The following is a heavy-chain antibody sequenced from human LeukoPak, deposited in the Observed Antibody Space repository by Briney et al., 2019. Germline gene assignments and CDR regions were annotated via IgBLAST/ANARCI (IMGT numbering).Heavy chain of an antibody. J-gene: IGHJ4*02. CDR2: IKSDGGSA. CDR1: GFTFSNYL. V-gene: IGHV3-74*01. D-gene: IGHD1-20*01. CDR3: AKAIIGTTGYDH. Sequence: PGGSLRLSCTASGFTFSNYLMHWVRQAPGKGLVWVSHIKSDGGSATYADSVKGRFTVSRDNAKNTLYLQMNSLRAEDTGVYYCAKAIIGTTGYDHWGQGTLVTVSS.